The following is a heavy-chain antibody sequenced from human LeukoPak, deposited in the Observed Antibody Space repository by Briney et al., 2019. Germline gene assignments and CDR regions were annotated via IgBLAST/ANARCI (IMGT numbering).Heavy chain of an antibody. CDR2: IYYSGST. CDR1: GGSISSSSYY. J-gene: IGHJ3*02. Sequence: SETLSLTCTVSGGSISSSSYYWGWIRLPPGKGLEWIGSIYYSGSTYYNPSLKSRVTISVDTSKNQFSLKLSSVTAADTAVYYCAKPIAAAGPDAFDIWGQGTMVTVSS. D-gene: IGHD6-13*01. V-gene: IGHV4-39*01. CDR3: AKPIAAAGPDAFDI.